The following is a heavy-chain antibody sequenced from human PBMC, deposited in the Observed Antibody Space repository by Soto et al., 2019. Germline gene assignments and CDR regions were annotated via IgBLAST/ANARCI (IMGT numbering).Heavy chain of an antibody. CDR2: IYYSGST. V-gene: IGHV4-31*03. D-gene: IGHD2-15*01. Sequence: LSLTCTVSGGSISSGGYYWSWIRQHPGKGLEWIGYIYYSGSTYYNPSLKSRVTISVDTSKNQFSLKLSSVTAADTAVYYCAREVVAATGVHNCFDPWGQGTLVTVSS. CDR1: GGSISSGGYY. CDR3: AREVVAATGVHNCFDP. J-gene: IGHJ5*02.